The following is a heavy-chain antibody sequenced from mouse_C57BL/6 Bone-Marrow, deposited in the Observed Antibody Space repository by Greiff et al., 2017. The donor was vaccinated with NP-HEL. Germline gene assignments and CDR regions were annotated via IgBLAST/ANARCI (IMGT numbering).Heavy chain of an antibody. J-gene: IGHJ1*03. V-gene: IGHV1-55*01. CDR3: ARGGYAHLYFDV. D-gene: IGHD3-1*01. CDR2: IYPGSGST. Sequence: QVQLQQPGAELVKPGASVKMSCKASGYTFTSYWITWVKQRPGQGLEWIGDIYPGSGSTNYNEKFKSKATLTVDTSSSTAYMQLSSLTSEDSAVYYCARGGYAHLYFDVWGTGTPVTVSS. CDR1: GYTFTSYW.